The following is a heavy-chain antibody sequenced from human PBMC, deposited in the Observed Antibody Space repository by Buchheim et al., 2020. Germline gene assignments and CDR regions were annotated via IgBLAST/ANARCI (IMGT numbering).Heavy chain of an antibody. V-gene: IGHV4-59*01. CDR2: VYHDGST. CDR3: ARGFSAYDLYFDY. Sequence: QVQLQESDPGLVKPSETLSLTCTVSGGAISSYYWSWIRQSPGKGLEWIGYVYHDGSTSYNAALKSRVNMSVETSKNRFSLKLTSVTAADTAVYYCARGFSAYDLYFDYWGQGT. CDR1: GGAISSYY. D-gene: IGHD5-12*01. J-gene: IGHJ4*02.